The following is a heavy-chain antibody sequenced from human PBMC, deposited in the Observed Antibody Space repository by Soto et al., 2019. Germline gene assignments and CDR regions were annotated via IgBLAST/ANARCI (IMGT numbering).Heavy chain of an antibody. CDR3: TSGVARPIPVDY. D-gene: IGHD3-3*01. V-gene: IGHV3-73*01. Sequence: GGSRILSCASSGFTFSCSSMHWVRPASGKGLEWVGRIRSKANSYATAYAASVKGRFTISRDDSKNTAYLQMNSLKTEDTAVYYCTSGVARPIPVDYWGQGNLVTVSS. CDR1: GFTFSCSS. J-gene: IGHJ4*02. CDR2: IRSKANSYAT.